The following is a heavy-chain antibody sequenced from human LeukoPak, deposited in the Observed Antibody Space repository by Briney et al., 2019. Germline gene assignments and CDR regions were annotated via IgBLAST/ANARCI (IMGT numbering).Heavy chain of an antibody. CDR3: ARDLGGLYYDSSGTDY. V-gene: IGHV4-4*07. D-gene: IGHD3-22*01. J-gene: IGHJ4*02. CDR1: GGSISSYY. CDR2: IYGSGSP. Sequence: SETLSLTCTVSGGSISSYYWSWIRQGAGKGLEWIGRIYGSGSPNYNPSLWGRVTMSVDTSKKQVSLNLSSVTAADTAVYYCARDLGGLYYDSSGTDYWGQGTLVTVSS.